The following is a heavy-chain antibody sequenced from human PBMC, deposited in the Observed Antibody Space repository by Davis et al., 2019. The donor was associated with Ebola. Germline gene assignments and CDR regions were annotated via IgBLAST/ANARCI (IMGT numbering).Heavy chain of an antibody. V-gene: IGHV3-21*04. CDR2: TSSSSSYI. Sequence: GGSLRLSCAASGFTFSSYSMNWVRQAPGKGLEWVSSTSSSSSYIYYADSVKGRFTISRDNAKNSLYLQMNSLRAEDTAVYYCAKKKGSSGWYEVDNWGQGTLVTVSS. CDR1: GFTFSSYS. D-gene: IGHD6-19*01. CDR3: AKKKGSSGWYEVDN. J-gene: IGHJ4*02.